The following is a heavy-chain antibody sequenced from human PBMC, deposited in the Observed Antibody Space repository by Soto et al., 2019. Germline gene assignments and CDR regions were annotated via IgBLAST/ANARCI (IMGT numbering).Heavy chain of an antibody. CDR2: IYHSGST. CDR3: ARITMVRGADDAFDI. Sequence: SETLSLTCAVSGGSISSSNWWSWVRQPPGKGLEWIGEIYHSGSTNYNPSLKSRVTISVDKSKNQFSLKLSSVTAADTAVYYCARITMVRGADDAFDIWGQGTMDTVSS. CDR1: GGSISSSNW. V-gene: IGHV4-4*02. J-gene: IGHJ3*02. D-gene: IGHD3-10*01.